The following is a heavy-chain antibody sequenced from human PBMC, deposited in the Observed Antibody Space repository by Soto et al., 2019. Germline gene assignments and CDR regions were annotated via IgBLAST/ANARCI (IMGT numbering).Heavy chain of an antibody. CDR1: GGSISSSNW. J-gene: IGHJ6*02. V-gene: IGHV4-4*02. CDR3: AGDDSSGYYFDYYYGMDV. D-gene: IGHD3-22*01. Sequence: QVQLQESGPGLVKPSGTLSLTCAVSGGSISSSNWWSWVRQPPGKGLEWIGEIYHSGSTNYNPSLKIRVTTSVDKSKNQFSLKLSSVTAADTAVYYCAGDDSSGYYFDYYYGMDVWGQGTTVTVSS. CDR2: IYHSGST.